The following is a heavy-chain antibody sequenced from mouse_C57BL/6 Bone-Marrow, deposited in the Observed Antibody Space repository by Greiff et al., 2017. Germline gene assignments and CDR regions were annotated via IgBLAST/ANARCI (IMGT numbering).Heavy chain of an antibody. D-gene: IGHD2-2*01. CDR2: ISSGSSTI. Sequence: EVKLMESGGGLVKPGGSLKLSCAASGFTFSDYGMHWVRQAPEKGLEWVAYISSGSSTIYYADTVKGRFTISRDNAKNTLFLQMTRLRSEDTAMYYCARGYLDYWGQGTTLTVSS. CDR1: GFTFSDYG. V-gene: IGHV5-17*01. CDR3: ARGYLDY. J-gene: IGHJ2*01.